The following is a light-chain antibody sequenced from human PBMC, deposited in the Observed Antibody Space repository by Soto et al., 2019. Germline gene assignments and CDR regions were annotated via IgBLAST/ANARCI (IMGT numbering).Light chain of an antibody. Sequence: DIQMTQSPSSLSASVGDRFTVTCRASQSISSYLNWYQQKPGKAPKLLIYAASSLQSGVPSRFSGSGSGTDFTLTISSLQPEDFATYYCQESYSTPRTFGQGTIVDNK. CDR2: AAS. CDR3: QESYSTPRT. V-gene: IGKV1-39*01. J-gene: IGKJ1*01. CDR1: QSISSY.